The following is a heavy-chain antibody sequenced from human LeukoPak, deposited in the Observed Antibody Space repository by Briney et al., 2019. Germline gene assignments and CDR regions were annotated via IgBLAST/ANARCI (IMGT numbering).Heavy chain of an antibody. V-gene: IGHV4-59*12. CDR3: AREMATLNWFDP. CDR2: IYYSGST. CDR1: GGSFSGYY. J-gene: IGHJ5*02. D-gene: IGHD5-24*01. Sequence: SETLSLTCAVYGGSFSGYYWSWIRQPPGKGLEWIGYIYYSGSTNYNPSLKSRVTISVDTSKNQFSLKLSSVTAADTAVYYCAREMATLNWFDPWGQGTLVTVSS.